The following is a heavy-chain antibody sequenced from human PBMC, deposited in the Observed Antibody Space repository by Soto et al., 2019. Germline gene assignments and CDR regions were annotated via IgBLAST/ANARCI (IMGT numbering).Heavy chain of an antibody. V-gene: IGHV3-48*02. J-gene: IGHJ4*02. CDR1: GFRFSDYS. D-gene: IGHD2-21*02. CDR2: ISSNSDTT. CDR3: ARLPKGSLVTA. Sequence: VECGGGLVYPGGSLRLSCVASGFRFSDYSMNWVRQALGKGLQWISYISSNSDTTYYADSVKGRFTVSRDNAKNALFLQMNSLRDDDTATYYCARLPKGSLVTAWGQGARVTVSS.